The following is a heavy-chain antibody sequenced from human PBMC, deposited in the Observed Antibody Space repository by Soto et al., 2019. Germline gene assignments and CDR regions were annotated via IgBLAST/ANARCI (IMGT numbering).Heavy chain of an antibody. D-gene: IGHD6-19*01. V-gene: IGHV1-46*01. Sequence: GASVKVSCKTSGYTLSSHHMHLVRQAPGQGLEWMGIINPGSGDTNYAQNFQGRVTMTRDTSTSTVYMELSSLRSEDTAVYYCARDNSGWAVDYWGQGTLVTVSS. CDR1: GYTLSSHH. J-gene: IGHJ4*02. CDR3: ARDNSGWAVDY. CDR2: INPGSGDT.